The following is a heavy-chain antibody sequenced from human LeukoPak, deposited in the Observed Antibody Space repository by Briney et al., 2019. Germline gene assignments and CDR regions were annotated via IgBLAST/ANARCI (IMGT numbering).Heavy chain of an antibody. Sequence: QPGGSLRLSCAASGFTFSSYGMHWVRQAPGKGLEWVSGISWNSGSIGYADSVKGRFTISRDNAKNSLYLQMNSLRAEDTALYYCAKASYGNYFDYWGQGTLVTVSS. CDR1: GFTFSSYG. V-gene: IGHV3-9*01. J-gene: IGHJ4*02. CDR2: ISWNSGSI. D-gene: IGHD5-18*01. CDR3: AKASYGNYFDY.